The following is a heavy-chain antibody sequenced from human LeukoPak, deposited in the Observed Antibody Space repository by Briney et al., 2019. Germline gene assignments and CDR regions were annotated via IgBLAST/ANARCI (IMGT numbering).Heavy chain of an antibody. Sequence: GGSLRLSCAASGYTFTSYAMHWVRQAPGQRLEWMGWINAGNGNTKYSQKFQGRVTITRDTSASTAYMELSSLRSEDTAVYYCARDFVVVVAATPNSAFDIWGQGTMVTVSS. CDR3: ARDFVVVVAATPNSAFDI. CDR1: GYTFTSYA. V-gene: IGHV1-3*01. D-gene: IGHD2-15*01. J-gene: IGHJ3*02. CDR2: INAGNGNT.